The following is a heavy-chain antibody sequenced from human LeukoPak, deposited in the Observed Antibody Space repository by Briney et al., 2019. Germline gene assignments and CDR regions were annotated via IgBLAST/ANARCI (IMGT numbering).Heavy chain of an antibody. CDR3: AKPDGGYYDILTGCDFDY. Sequence: GGSLRLSCAASGFTFSSYAMSWVRQAPGKGLEWVSAISGSGGSTYYADSVKGRFTISRDNSENTLYLQMNSLRAEGTAVYYCAKPDGGYYDILTGCDFDYWGQGTLVTVSS. D-gene: IGHD3-9*01. J-gene: IGHJ4*02. V-gene: IGHV3-23*01. CDR1: GFTFSSYA. CDR2: ISGSGGST.